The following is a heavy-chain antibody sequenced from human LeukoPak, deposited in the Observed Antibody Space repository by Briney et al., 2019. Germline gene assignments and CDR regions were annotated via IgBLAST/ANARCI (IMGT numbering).Heavy chain of an antibody. CDR2: INYNEGGT. CDR1: GFTFSTYN. D-gene: IGHD3-10*01. Sequence: PGGSLRLSCAASGFTFSTYNMNWVRQAPGRGLEYVSAINYNEGGTYYANSVKGRFTISRDNSKNTLHLQMGSLRSEDMAVYYCARVGDPGAFDIWGQGTVVTVSS. J-gene: IGHJ3*02. V-gene: IGHV3-64*01. CDR3: ARVGDPGAFDI.